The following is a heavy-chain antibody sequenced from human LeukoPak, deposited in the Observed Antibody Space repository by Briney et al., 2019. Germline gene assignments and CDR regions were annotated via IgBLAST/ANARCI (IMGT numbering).Heavy chain of an antibody. CDR1: GGSISSSSYY. D-gene: IGHD2-2*01. CDR2: IYYSGST. J-gene: IGHJ2*01. Sequence: SETLSLTCTVSGGSISSSSYYWGWIRQPPGKGLEWIGSIYYSGSTYYNPSLKSRVTISVDTSKNQFSLKLSSVTAADTAVYYCARMRYCSSTSCFRDWYFDLWGRGTLVTVSS. CDR3: ARMRYCSSTSCFRDWYFDL. V-gene: IGHV4-39*01.